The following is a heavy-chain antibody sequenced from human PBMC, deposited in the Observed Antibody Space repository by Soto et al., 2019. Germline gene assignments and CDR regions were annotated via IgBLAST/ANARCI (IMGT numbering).Heavy chain of an antibody. CDR3: VKGAAPTYYYYMDV. J-gene: IGHJ6*03. CDR1: GFTFDNYA. V-gene: IGHV3-23*01. D-gene: IGHD6-25*01. CDR2: IRGSGDVT. Sequence: EVQLLESGGGLVQPGGSLRLSCFASGFTFDNYAMSWVRQAPGKGLEWVSTIRGSGDVTYSADSVKGRFTVSRDNSQNTLYLQMNSLRAEDTAVYYCVKGAAPTYYYYMDVWGKGTTVTVSS.